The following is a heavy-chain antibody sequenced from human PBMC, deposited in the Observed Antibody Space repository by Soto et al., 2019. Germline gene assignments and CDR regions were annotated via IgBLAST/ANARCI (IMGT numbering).Heavy chain of an antibody. V-gene: IGHV3-64D*06. Sequence: GPLRLSCSASGFTFSSCAMHWVRRAPGKGREYVSAISSNGGRTNYADSLKAGFTISRDNSKNTLSLQTSSLRAEDTAVYYCAKDPTPTLVLGVIGSSWFDPWGHGTLITVSS. CDR2: ISSNGGRT. CDR3: AKDPTPTLVLGVIGSSWFDP. J-gene: IGHJ5*02. CDR1: GFTFSSCA. D-gene: IGHD3-10*01.